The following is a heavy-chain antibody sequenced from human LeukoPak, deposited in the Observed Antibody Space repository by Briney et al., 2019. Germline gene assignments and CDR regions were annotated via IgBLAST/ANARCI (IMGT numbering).Heavy chain of an antibody. CDR2: ISSSGGRA. CDR3: AKVKVSGYDKGYFDY. V-gene: IGHV3-23*01. Sequence: GGSLRLSCAASGFTFSSYAMNWVRLAPGKGLEWVSIISSSGGRAYYADSVKGRFTISRDNSKNTLYLQMNSLRVEDTAVYYCAKVKVSGYDKGYFDYWGQGTLVTVSS. J-gene: IGHJ4*02. CDR1: GFTFSSYA. D-gene: IGHD3-3*01.